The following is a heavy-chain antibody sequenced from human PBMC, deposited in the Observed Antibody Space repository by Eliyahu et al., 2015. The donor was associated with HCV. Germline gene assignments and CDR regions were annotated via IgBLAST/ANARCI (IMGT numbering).Heavy chain of an antibody. V-gene: IGHV3-30*03. J-gene: IGHJ4*02. CDR3: ARAIPRSISGSYCSDY. Sequence: QVQLVESGGGVVQPGRSLRLSCAASGFTFSSWGTLGVRQAPGKGLGWVAVISYDGSNKYYADSVKGRFTISRDNSKNTLYLQMNSLRAEDTAVYYCARAIPRSISGSYCSDYWGQGTLVTVSS. CDR2: ISYDGSNK. D-gene: IGHD1-26*01. CDR1: GFTFSSWG.